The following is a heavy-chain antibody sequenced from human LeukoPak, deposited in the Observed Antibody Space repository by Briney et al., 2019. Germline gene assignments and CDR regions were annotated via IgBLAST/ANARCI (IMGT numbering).Heavy chain of an antibody. CDR1: GFTFSSYW. J-gene: IGHJ4*02. CDR2: INTDGSNT. D-gene: IGHD4-11*01. Sequence: GGSLRLSCAASGFTFSSYWMHWVRQAPGKGLVWVSRINTDGSNTNYADSVKGRFTMSRDNAKNTLYLQMNSLRAEDTAVYYCVRDDYNNHEEPLNYWGQGTLVTVSS. V-gene: IGHV3-74*01. CDR3: VRDDYNNHEEPLNY.